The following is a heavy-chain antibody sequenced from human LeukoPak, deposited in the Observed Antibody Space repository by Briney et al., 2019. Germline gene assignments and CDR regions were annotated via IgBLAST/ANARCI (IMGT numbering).Heavy chain of an antibody. V-gene: IGHV3-23*01. D-gene: IGHD5-18*01. Sequence: PGGSLRLSCAASGFTFSSYAMSWVRQAPGKGLEWVSFISGSGGSTYYVDSVKGRFTISRGNSKNTLYLQMNSLRAEDTAVYYCARDHKGYSYGYRRGYSDYYYMDVWGKGTTVTVSS. CDR2: ISGSGGST. CDR3: ARDHKGYSYGYRRGYSDYYYMDV. J-gene: IGHJ6*03. CDR1: GFTFSSYA.